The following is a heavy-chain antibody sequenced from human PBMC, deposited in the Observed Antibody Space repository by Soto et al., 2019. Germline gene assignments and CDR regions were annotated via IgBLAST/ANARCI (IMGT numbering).Heavy chain of an antibody. Sequence: SETLSLTCAVYGGSFSGYYWSWIRQPPGKGLEWIGEINHSGSTNYNPSLKSRVTISVDTSKNQFSLKLSSVTAADTAVYYCARGLDCSSTSCYSKPPYYSYYTDVWGKATTLTVS. D-gene: IGHD2-2*01. CDR1: GGSFSGYY. J-gene: IGHJ6*03. V-gene: IGHV4-34*01. CDR3: ARGLDCSSTSCYSKPPYYSYYTDV. CDR2: INHSGST.